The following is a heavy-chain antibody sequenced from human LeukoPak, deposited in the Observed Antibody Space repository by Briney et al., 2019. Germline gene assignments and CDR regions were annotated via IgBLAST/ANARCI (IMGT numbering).Heavy chain of an antibody. D-gene: IGHD5-12*01. J-gene: IGHJ6*02. CDR3: ARGYSGYDSYGMDV. Sequence: GGSLRLSCAASGFTFSSYWMSWVRQAPGKGLEWVANIKQDGSEKYYVDPVKGRFTISRDNAKNSLYLQMNSLRAEDTAVYYCARGYSGYDSYGMDVWGQGTTVTVSS. CDR1: GFTFSSYW. CDR2: IKQDGSEK. V-gene: IGHV3-7*01.